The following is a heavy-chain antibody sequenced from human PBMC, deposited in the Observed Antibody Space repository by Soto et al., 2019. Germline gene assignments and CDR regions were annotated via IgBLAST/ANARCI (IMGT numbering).Heavy chain of an antibody. J-gene: IGHJ4*02. V-gene: IGHV1-8*01. Sequence: QVQLLHSKAEEKKPGASVKVSCKTSGYTFTDYDINWVRQAPGQGLEWMGWMSPDTSNAGYAQQFQGRVSMTSNTSIGTAYMELSSLRTEATAVYYCEVTTGYWGQGTLVTVSS. CDR3: EVTTGY. CDR1: GYTFTDYD. CDR2: MSPDTSNA. D-gene: IGHD3-9*01.